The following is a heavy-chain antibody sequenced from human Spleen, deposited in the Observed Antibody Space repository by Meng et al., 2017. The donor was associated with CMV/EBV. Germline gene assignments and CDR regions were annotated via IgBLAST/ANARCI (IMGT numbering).Heavy chain of an antibody. CDR2: IKSDGSTT. Sequence: GGSLRLSCAASGFTFSYYWMHWVRQAPGKGLVWVSRIKSDGSTTNYADSVKGRFTISRDNAKNTLNLQMNSLRAEDTAVYYCAKAQEASRLVESFLHYWGQGTLVTVSS. V-gene: IGHV3-74*01. CDR3: AKAQEASRLVESFLHY. CDR1: GFTFSYYW. D-gene: IGHD6-19*01. J-gene: IGHJ4*02.